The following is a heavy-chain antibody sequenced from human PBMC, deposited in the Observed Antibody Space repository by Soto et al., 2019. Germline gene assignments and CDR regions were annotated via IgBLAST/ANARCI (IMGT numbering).Heavy chain of an antibody. CDR1: GYTFTSYD. Sequence: ASVKVSCKASGYTFTSYDINWVRQATGQGLEWMGWMNPNSGNTGYAQKFQGRVTMTRNTSISTAYMELSSLRSEDTAVYYCARGVYYDFWSGYYRHRAVDTFYYYMDVWGKGTTVTVSS. CDR2: MNPNSGNT. V-gene: IGHV1-8*01. CDR3: ARGVYYDFWSGYYRHRAVDTFYYYMDV. J-gene: IGHJ6*03. D-gene: IGHD3-3*01.